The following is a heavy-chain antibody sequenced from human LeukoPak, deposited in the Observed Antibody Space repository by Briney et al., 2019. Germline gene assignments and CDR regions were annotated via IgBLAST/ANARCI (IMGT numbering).Heavy chain of an antibody. CDR1: GYTFTGYY. J-gene: IGHJ6*02. CDR2: INPNSGGT. V-gene: IGHV1-2*02. D-gene: IGHD3-16*01. Sequence: ASVKVSCKASGYTFTGYYMHWVRQAPGQGLEWMGWINPNSGGTNYAQKFQGRVTMTRDMSISTAYMELSRLRSDDTAVYYCARFGPSTVSYGVDVWGQGTTVTVSS. CDR3: ARFGPSTVSYGVDV.